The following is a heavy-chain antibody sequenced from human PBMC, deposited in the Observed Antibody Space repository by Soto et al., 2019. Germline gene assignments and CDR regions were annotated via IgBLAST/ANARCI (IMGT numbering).Heavy chain of an antibody. CDR1: GFTFSSYS. V-gene: IGHV3-48*02. J-gene: IGHJ4*02. CDR3: ARERDTYYYDSSGYYLDS. Sequence: GGSLRLSCAASGFTFSSYSMNWVRQAPGKGLEWVSYISSSSSTIYYADSVKGRFTISRDNAKNSLYLQMSSLRDEDTAVYYCARERDTYYYDSSGYYLDSWGQGTLVTVSS. D-gene: IGHD3-22*01. CDR2: ISSSSSTI.